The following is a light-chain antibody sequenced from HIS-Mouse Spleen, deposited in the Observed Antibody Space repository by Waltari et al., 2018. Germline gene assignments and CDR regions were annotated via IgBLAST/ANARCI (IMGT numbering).Light chain of an antibody. CDR3: MQALQTPFT. CDR2: LGS. Sequence: DIVMTQSPLSLPVTPGEPASISCRYSKSLLHSNGYNYLDWYLQKPGQSPQLLIYLGSNRASGVPDRFSGSGSGTDFTLKISRVEAEDVGVYYCMQALQTPFTFGPGTKVDIK. J-gene: IGKJ3*01. V-gene: IGKV2-28*01. CDR1: KSLLHSNGYNY.